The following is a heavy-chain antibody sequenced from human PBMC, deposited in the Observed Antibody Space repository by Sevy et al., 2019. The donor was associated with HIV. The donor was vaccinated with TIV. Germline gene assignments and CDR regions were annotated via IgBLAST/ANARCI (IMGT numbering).Heavy chain of an antibody. J-gene: IGHJ4*01. CDR3: ARDVDSPFVRSFDS. CDR1: GLTFSSDS. D-gene: IGHD3-16*02. CDR2: ISSSSRTI. Sequence: GGYLRLSCVVSGLTFSSDSMNWVRRAPGKGLEWLAYISSSSRTIYYTDSVEGRFTISRDNDKKSVFLQMNNLRDEDSATYYCARDVDSPFVRSFDSWGQGTLVTVSS. V-gene: IGHV3-48*02.